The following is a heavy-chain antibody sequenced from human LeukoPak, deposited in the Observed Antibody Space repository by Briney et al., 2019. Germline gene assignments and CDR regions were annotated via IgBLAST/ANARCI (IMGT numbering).Heavy chain of an antibody. Sequence: GRSLRLSCAASGFTFSSYAMHWVRKAPGKGLEWVAVISYDGSNKYYADSVKGRFTISRDNSKNTLYLQMNSLRAEDTAVYYCATRGLYWGQGTLVTVSS. CDR3: ATRGLY. CDR2: ISYDGSNK. V-gene: IGHV3-30*04. CDR1: GFTFSSYA. J-gene: IGHJ4*02.